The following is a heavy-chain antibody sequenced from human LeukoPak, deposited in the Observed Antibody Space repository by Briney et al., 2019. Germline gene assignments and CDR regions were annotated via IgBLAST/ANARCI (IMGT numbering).Heavy chain of an antibody. Sequence: PSETLSLTCAVYGGSFSGYYWSWIRQPPGKGLEWIGEINHSGSTNYSPSLKSRVTISVDTSKNQFSLKLSSVTAADTAVYYCARGLYSIYYYYMDVWGKGTTVTVSS. J-gene: IGHJ6*03. V-gene: IGHV4-34*01. CDR1: GGSFSGYY. CDR2: INHSGST. CDR3: ARGLYSIYYYYMDV. D-gene: IGHD4-11*01.